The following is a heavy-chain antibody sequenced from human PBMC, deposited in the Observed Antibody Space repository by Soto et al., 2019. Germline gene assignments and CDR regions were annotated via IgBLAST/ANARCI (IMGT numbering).Heavy chain of an antibody. CDR1: GFTFSSYG. CDR2: IWYDGSNK. D-gene: IGHD4-17*01. Sequence: QVQLVESGGGVVQPGRSLRLSCAASGFTFSSYGMHWVRQAPGKGLEWVAVIWYDGSNKYYADSVKGRFTISRDNSKNTLYLQMNSLRAEDTAVYYCATLTTASFFDYWCQGTLVTVSS. CDR3: ATLTTASFFDY. V-gene: IGHV3-33*01. J-gene: IGHJ4*02.